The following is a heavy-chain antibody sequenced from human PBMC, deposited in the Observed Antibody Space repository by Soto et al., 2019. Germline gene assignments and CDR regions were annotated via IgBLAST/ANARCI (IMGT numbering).Heavy chain of an antibody. D-gene: IGHD3-22*01. CDR3: AREPYHYDSSGYYDY. CDR2: IHYSGSN. J-gene: IGHJ4*02. Sequence: LSLTCTVSGGSTTSGGYYWNWIRQHPGKGLEWIGYIHYSGSNYHNPSLKSRVTISVDTSKNQISLKLSSVTAADTAIYYCAREPYHYDSSGYYDYWGQGALVTVSS. CDR1: GGSTTSGGYY. V-gene: IGHV4-31*03.